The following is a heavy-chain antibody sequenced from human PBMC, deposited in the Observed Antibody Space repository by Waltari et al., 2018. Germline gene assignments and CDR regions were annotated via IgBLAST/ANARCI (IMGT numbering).Heavy chain of an antibody. CDR2: IYTSGST. Sequence: QVQLQESGPGLVKPSQTLSLTCTVSGGSISSGSYYWSWIRQPAGKGLEWIGRIYTSGSTNYNPSLKSRVTISVDTSKNQFSLKLSSVTAADTAVYYCARRGYSSGWPTDYWGQGTLVTVSS. D-gene: IGHD6-19*01. CDR3: ARRGYSSGWPTDY. J-gene: IGHJ4*02. CDR1: GGSISSGSYY. V-gene: IGHV4-61*02.